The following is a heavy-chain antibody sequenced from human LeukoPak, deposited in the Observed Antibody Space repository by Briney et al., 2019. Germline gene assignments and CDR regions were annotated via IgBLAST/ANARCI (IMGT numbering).Heavy chain of an antibody. CDR3: ARGRVSSSTWYSTYYYFFYMDF. Sequence: SETLSLTCTVSDDSITMYYWTWIRQPPGKGLEWIGYVDHTGSTKFNPSLNGRVSISRDTSNNFFSLRLRSVTAADTAVYFCARGRVSSSTWYSTYYYFFYMDFWAKGPRSPSP. CDR1: DDSITMYY. J-gene: IGHJ6*03. V-gene: IGHV4-59*01. D-gene: IGHD4-11*01. CDR2: VDHTGST.